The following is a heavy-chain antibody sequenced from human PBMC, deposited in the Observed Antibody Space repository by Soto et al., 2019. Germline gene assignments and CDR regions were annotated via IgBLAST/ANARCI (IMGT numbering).Heavy chain of an antibody. CDR1: GGSISSSNW. CDR2: IYHSGST. CDR3: ASYVWGSYRYTETPGY. D-gene: IGHD3-16*02. J-gene: IGHJ4*02. Sequence: PSETLSLTCAVSGGSISSSNWWSWVRQPPGKGLEWIGEIYHSGSTNYNPSLKSRVTISVDKSKNQFSLKLSSVTAADTAVYYCASYVWGSYRYTETPGYWGQGTLVTVSS. V-gene: IGHV4-4*02.